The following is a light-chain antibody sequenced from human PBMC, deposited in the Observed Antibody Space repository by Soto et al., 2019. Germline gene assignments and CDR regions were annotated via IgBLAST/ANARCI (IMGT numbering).Light chain of an antibody. CDR1: QSVSNY. V-gene: IGKV3-11*01. CDR3: QQRGNWPPIT. J-gene: IGKJ5*01. CDR2: DAS. Sequence: EIVLTQSPATLSLSPWERATLSCRASQSVSNYLAWYQQKPGQAPRLLIYDASNRATGIPARFSGSGSGTDFTLTISSLEPEDFAVYYCQQRGNWPPITFGQGTRLEIK.